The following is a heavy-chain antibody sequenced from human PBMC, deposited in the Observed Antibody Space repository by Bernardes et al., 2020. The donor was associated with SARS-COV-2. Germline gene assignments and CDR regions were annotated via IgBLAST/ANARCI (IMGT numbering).Heavy chain of an antibody. J-gene: IGHJ4*02. CDR2: ISSDGSNK. CDR1: GFPFSTYD. CDR3: AKGLVSSVYSSLNY. V-gene: IGHV3-30*18. D-gene: IGHD2-8*02. Sequence: GGSLRLSCAASGFPFSTYDMHWVRQAPGQGLEWVAVISSDGSNKYYGGSAKGRFTISRDNSKNTLYLQMNNLTTEDTAVFHCAKGLVSSVYSSLNYWGQGTLVTVSS.